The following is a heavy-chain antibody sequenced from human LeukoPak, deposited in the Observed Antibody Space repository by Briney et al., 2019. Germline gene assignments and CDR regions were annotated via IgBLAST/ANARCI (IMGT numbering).Heavy chain of an antibody. CDR1: GFTLSSYG. CDR3: ARERIAAAGAFDY. J-gene: IGHJ4*02. D-gene: IGHD6-13*01. CDR2: IWYDGSNK. V-gene: IGHV3-33*01. Sequence: PGGSLRLSCAASGFTLSSYGMHWARQAPGKGLEWVAVIWYDGSNKYYADSVKGRFTISRDNSKNTLYLQMNSLRAEDTAVYYCARERIAAAGAFDYWGQGTLVTVSS.